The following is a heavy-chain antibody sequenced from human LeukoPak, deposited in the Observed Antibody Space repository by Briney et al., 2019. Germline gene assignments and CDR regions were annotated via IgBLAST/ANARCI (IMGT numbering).Heavy chain of an antibody. CDR3: AREEVGAALFDY. V-gene: IGHV4-4*07. J-gene: IGHJ4*02. D-gene: IGHD2-15*01. CDR1: GGSISSYY. CDR2: IYTSGST. Sequence: SETLSLTCTVSGGSISSYYWSWIRQPPGKGLEWIGRIYTSGSTNYNPSLKSRVTMSVDTSKNQFSLKLSSVTAADTAVYYRAREEVGAALFDYWGQGTLVTVSS.